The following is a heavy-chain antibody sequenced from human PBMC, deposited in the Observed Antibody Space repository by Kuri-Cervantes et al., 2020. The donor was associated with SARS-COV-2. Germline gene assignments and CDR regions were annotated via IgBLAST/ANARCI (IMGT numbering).Heavy chain of an antibody. D-gene: IGHD1-26*01. Sequence: GESLKISCKGSGFRFTTYWIGWVRQMPGKGLEWMAIIYPTDSDIRYSPSFQGQVTISADKSISTAYLQWSSLKASDSAMYYCARTRGSYYTDAFDLWGQGTMVTVSS. CDR3: ARTRGSYYTDAFDL. J-gene: IGHJ3*01. V-gene: IGHV5-51*01. CDR1: GFRFTTYW. CDR2: IYPTDSDI.